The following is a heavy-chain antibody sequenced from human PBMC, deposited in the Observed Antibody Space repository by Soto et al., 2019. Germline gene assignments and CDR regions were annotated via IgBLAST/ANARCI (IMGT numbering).Heavy chain of an antibody. V-gene: IGHV4-39*01. CDR2: IYYSGST. CDR1: GGSMWIRRYD. J-gene: IGHJ6*02. CDR3: ARRRAVATRGMDV. D-gene: IGHD6-19*01. Sequence: SRSCTVSGGSMWIRRYDWGWIRQPPGKGLEWIGSIYYSGSTYYNPSLKSRVTVSVDTSKNQFSLKLSAVTAADTAVYSCARRRAVATRGMDVWGQGTKVTVYS.